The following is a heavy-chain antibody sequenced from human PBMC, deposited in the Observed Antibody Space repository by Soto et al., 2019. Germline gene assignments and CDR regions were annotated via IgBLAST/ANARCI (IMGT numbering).Heavy chain of an antibody. CDR3: ARTHRLVVGGPDS. J-gene: IGHJ4*02. V-gene: IGHV3-72*01. CDR2: CRNKANSYTT. D-gene: IGHD2-15*01. CDR1: GFTFSDHY. Sequence: PGGSLRLSCAASGFTFSDHYMDWVRQAPGKGLEWVGRCRNKANSYTTEYAASVKGRFTVSRDDSKDSLYLQMNSLKTEDTAVYYCARTHRLVVGGPDSWGQGTLVTVSS.